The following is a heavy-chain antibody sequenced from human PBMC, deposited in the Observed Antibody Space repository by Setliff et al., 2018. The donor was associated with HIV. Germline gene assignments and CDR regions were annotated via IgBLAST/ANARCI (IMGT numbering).Heavy chain of an antibody. V-gene: IGHV3-74*01. CDR3: ARGSSGFRSGSYYNTFIDY. J-gene: IGHJ4*02. D-gene: IGHD3-10*01. CDR2: INSDGSST. CDR1: GFTFSSYW. Sequence: GSLRLSCAASGFTFSSYWMHWVRQAPGKGLVWVSRINSDGSSTSYADSVKGRFTISRDNAKNTLYLQMNSLRAEDTAVYYCARGSSGFRSGSYYNTFIDYWGQGTLGTSPQ.